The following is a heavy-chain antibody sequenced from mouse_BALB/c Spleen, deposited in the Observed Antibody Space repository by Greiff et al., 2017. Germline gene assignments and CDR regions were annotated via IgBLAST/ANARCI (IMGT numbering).Heavy chain of an antibody. J-gene: IGHJ1*01. CDR2: IWTGGGT. V-gene: IGHV2-9-2*01. CDR1: GFSLTSYD. CDR3: VRDLWSRYFDV. D-gene: IGHD1-1*02. Sequence: QVQLKESGPGLVAPSQSLSITCTVSGFSLTSYDISWIRQPPGKGLEWLGVIWTGGGTNYNSAFMSRLSISKDNSKSQVFLKMNSLQTDDTAIYYCVRDLWSRYFDVWGAGTTVTVSS.